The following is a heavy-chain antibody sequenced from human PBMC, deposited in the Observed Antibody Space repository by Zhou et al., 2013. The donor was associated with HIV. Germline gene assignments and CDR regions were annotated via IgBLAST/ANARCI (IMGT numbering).Heavy chain of an antibody. J-gene: IGHJ5*02. D-gene: IGHD3-3*01. CDR3: VREIFRSFDP. V-gene: IGHV1-69-2*01. Sequence: EVQLVQSGAEVKKPGTAVKISCKVSGYTFTDYYMHWVRQTPGRGLEWIGLINPEDGDTLYAEKFQGRVTITADTSTDTAHMELSTLKSEDTAIYFCVREIFRSFDPWGQGTQVTVSS. CDR2: INPEDGDT. CDR1: GYTFTDYY.